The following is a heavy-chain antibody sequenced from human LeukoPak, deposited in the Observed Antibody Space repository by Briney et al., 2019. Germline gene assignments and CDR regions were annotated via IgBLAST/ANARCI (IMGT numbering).Heavy chain of an antibody. CDR2: ISAYNGNT. D-gene: IGHD3-22*01. J-gene: IGHJ4*02. CDR3: ARGATYYYDSSGYYYPRGYFDY. V-gene: IGHV1-18*01. Sequence: ASVKVSCKASGYTFTSYGISWVRQAPGQGPEWMGWISAYNGNTNYAQKLQGRVTMTTDTSTSTAYMELRSLRSDDTAVYYCARGATYYYDSSGYYYPRGYFDYWGQGTLVTVSS. CDR1: GYTFTSYG.